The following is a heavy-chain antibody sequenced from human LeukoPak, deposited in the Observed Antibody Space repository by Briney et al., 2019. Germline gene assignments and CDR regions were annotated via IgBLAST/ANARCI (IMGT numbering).Heavy chain of an antibody. CDR3: ARVGGSGSYFDDIYYMDV. D-gene: IGHD3-10*01. J-gene: IGHJ6*03. CDR2: ISAYNGNT. Sequence: ASVKVSCKASGYTFTSYGISWVRQAPGQGLEWMGWISAYNGNTNYAQKLQGRVTMTTDTSTSTAYMELRSLRSDDTAVYYCARVGGSGSYFDDIYYMDVWGKGTTVTISS. V-gene: IGHV1-18*01. CDR1: GYTFTSYG.